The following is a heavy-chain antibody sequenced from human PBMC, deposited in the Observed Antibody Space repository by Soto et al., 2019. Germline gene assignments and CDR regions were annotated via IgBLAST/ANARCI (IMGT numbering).Heavy chain of an antibody. CDR3: ARDPKRSMIVVVMTFDY. CDR1: GFTFSSYA. CDR2: ISYDGSNK. J-gene: IGHJ4*02. Sequence: PGGSLRLSCAASGFTFSSYAMHWVRQAPGKGLEWVAVISYDGSNKYYADSVKGRFTISRDNSKNTLYLQMNSLRAEDTAVYYCARDPKRSMIVVVMTFDYWGQGT. D-gene: IGHD3-22*01. V-gene: IGHV3-30-3*01.